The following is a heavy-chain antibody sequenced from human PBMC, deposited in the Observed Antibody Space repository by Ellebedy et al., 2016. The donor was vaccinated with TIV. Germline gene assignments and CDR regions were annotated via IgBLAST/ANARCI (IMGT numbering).Heavy chain of an antibody. D-gene: IGHD3-3*01. Sequence: PGGSLRLSCAASGFTFSSHAMSCVPQAPGKGLEWVSAISGSGGSTYYADSVKGRFTISRDNSKNTLYLQMNSLRAEDTDVYYCAKDPLRFLERSFDYWGQGTLVTVSS. CDR1: GFTFSSHA. J-gene: IGHJ4*02. CDR2: ISGSGGST. V-gene: IGHV3-23*01. CDR3: AKDPLRFLERSFDY.